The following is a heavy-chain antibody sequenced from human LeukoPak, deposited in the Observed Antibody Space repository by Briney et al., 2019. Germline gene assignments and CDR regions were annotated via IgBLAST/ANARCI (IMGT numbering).Heavy chain of an antibody. J-gene: IGHJ4*02. CDR1: GFTFSDHY. Sequence: GGSLRLSCAASGFTFSDHYMDWLRLAPGKGLEWVGRNRNKANSYTTDYAASVKGRFTISRDDSKNSLYLQMNSLKTEDTAVYYCARAYSSSWYSPGYWGQGTLVTVSS. D-gene: IGHD6-19*01. V-gene: IGHV3-72*01. CDR3: ARAYSSSWYSPGY. CDR2: NRNKANSYTT.